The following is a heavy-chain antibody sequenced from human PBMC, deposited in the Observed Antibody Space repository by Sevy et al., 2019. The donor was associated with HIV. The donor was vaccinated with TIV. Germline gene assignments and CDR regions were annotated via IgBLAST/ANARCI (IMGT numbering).Heavy chain of an antibody. CDR2: INPSGGAT. V-gene: IGHV1-46*01. D-gene: IGHD2-21*01. CDR3: ARLYSCRGSCYYFDL. CDR1: GYTFTSNY. J-gene: IGHJ4*01. Sequence: ASVKVSCKASGYTFTSNYLHWVRQAPGHGLEWMGQINPSGGATTYGQRFQGRVSMTRDTPTSTVYMDLSSLRSEDTAIYYCARLYSCRGSCYYFDLWGHGTLVTVSS.